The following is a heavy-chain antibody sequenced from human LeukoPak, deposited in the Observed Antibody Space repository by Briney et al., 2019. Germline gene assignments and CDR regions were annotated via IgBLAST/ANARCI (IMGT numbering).Heavy chain of an antibody. Sequence: GGSLRLSCTASGFTFSSYAMSWVRQAPGKGLEWVSAISGSGGSTYYADSVKGRFTISRDNSKNTLYLQMNSLRAEDTAVYYRAERGVPYAFDIWGQGTMVTVSS. CDR3: AERGVPYAFDI. J-gene: IGHJ3*02. CDR1: GFTFSSYA. CDR2: ISGSGGST. V-gene: IGHV3-23*01. D-gene: IGHD3-10*01.